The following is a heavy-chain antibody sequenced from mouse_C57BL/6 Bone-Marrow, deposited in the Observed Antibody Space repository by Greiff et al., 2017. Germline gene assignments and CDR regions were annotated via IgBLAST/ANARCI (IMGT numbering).Heavy chain of an antibody. J-gene: IGHJ4*01. CDR3: ARRGEN. CDR1: GFTFRDYY. CDR2: ISNGGGST. V-gene: IGHV5-12*01. Sequence: EVMLVESGGGLVQPGGSLKLSCAASGFTFRDYYMYWVRQTPEKRLEWVAYISNGGGSTYYPDTVKGRFTISRDNAKNTLYLQMSRLKSEDTAMYYCARRGENWGQGTSVTVSS.